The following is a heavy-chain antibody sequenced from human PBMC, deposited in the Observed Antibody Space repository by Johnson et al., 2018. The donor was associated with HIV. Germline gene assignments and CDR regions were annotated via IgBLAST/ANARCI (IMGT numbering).Heavy chain of an antibody. V-gene: IGHV3-30*04. CDR2: ISYDGSNK. J-gene: IGHJ3*02. Sequence: QVQLVESGGGVVQPGRSLRLSCAASGFTFSSYAMSWVRQAPGKGLEWVAVISYDGSNKYYADSVTGRFTISRDNSKNTLYLQMNSRRAEDTAVYYCATWAPDAFDIWGQGTMVTVSS. D-gene: IGHD7-27*01. CDR3: ATWAPDAFDI. CDR1: GFTFSSYA.